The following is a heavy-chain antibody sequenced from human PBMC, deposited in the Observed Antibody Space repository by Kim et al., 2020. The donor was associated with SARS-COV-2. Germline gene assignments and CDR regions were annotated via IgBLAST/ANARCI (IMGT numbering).Heavy chain of an antibody. CDR2: IYSGGST. V-gene: IGHV3-53*01. Sequence: GGSLRLSCAASGFTVSNNYMSWVRQAPGKGLEWVSVIYSGGSTYYADSVKGRFTISRDNSKNTLYLQMNSLKVDDTAVYYCARVGWGALEDNYWGQGTLVTVSS. D-gene: IGHD1-26*01. CDR3: ARVGWGALEDNY. J-gene: IGHJ4*02. CDR1: GFTVSNNY.